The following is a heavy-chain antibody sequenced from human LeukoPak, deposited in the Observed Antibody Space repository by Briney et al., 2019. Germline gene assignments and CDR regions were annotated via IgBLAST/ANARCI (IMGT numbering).Heavy chain of an antibody. CDR3: ARGRRGYDFWSGYLYDY. Sequence: ASETLSLTCTVSGGSISSSSYYWGWIRQPPGKGLEWIGSIYYSGSTYYNPSLKSRVTISVDTSKNQFSLKLSSVTAADTAVYYCARGRRGYDFWSGYLYDYWGQGTLVTVSS. D-gene: IGHD3-3*01. J-gene: IGHJ4*02. CDR1: GGSISSSSYY. V-gene: IGHV4-39*01. CDR2: IYYSGST.